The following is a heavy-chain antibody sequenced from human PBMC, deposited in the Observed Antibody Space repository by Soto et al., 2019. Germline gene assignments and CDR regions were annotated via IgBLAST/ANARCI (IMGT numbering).Heavy chain of an antibody. V-gene: IGHV3-74*03. J-gene: IGHJ4*02. CDR1: DFSLSPYW. D-gene: IGHD3-16*01. CDR3: ARDLGGPDY. Sequence: GGSLRLSCAASDFSLSPYWMHWVRQVPGRGLEWVARLSSDGFGAAYADSVKGRFFISRDIARNTLSLQMNSLSADDTAVYYCARDLGGPDYWGRGTSVTVSS. CDR2: LSSDGFGA.